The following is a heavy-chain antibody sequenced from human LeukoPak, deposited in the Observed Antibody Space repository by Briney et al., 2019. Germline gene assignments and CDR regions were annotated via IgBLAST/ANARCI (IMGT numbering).Heavy chain of an antibody. J-gene: IGHJ4*02. CDR3: AKSETDILTGYYGLSVGHFDY. CDR1: GFTFSSYA. V-gene: IGHV3-23*01. D-gene: IGHD3-9*01. Sequence: GGSLRLSCAASGFTFSSYAMSWVRQAPGKGLEWVSAISGSGGSTYYADSVKGRFTISRDNSKNTLYLQMNSLRAEDTAVYYCAKSETDILTGYYGLSVGHFDYWGQGTLVTVSS. CDR2: ISGSGGST.